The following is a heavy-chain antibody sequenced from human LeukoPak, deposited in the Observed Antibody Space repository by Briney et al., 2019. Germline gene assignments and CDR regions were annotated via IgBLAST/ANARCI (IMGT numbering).Heavy chain of an antibody. Sequence: SETLSLTCAVYGGSFNGYYWSWIRQPPGKGLEWIGEINHSGSTNYNPSLKSRVTISVDTSKNQFSLKLSPVTAADTAVYYCARGPLGYCSSTSCYAYYYYYMDVWGKGTTVTVSS. CDR1: GGSFNGYY. D-gene: IGHD2-2*01. CDR2: INHSGST. V-gene: IGHV4-34*01. J-gene: IGHJ6*03. CDR3: ARGPLGYCSSTSCYAYYYYYMDV.